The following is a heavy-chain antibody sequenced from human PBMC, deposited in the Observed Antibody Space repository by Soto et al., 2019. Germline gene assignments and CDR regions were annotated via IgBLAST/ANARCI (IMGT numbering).Heavy chain of an antibody. J-gene: IGHJ6*03. CDR1: GFTFNSYN. V-gene: IGHV3-48*01. Sequence: GGSLRLSCAASGFTFNSYNMNWVRQTPGKGLEWVSYIDTTSGTIYYADSVKGRFTISGDKAENSLYLQMNSLRAEDTAVYFCAREANYYYHYMDVWGEGTTVTVSS. CDR2: IDTTSGTI. CDR3: AREANYYYHYMDV.